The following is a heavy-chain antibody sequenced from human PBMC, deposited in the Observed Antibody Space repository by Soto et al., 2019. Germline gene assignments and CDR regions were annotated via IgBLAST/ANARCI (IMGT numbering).Heavy chain of an antibody. CDR1: GFTFSSYA. CDR3: AKAHSSRHQSYNWFDP. D-gene: IGHD6-13*01. V-gene: IGHV3-23*01. Sequence: GGSLRLCCAASGFTFSSYAMSWVRQAPGKGLEWVSAISGDGISTYYADSVKGRFAISRENSKNTLYLQMNSLRAEDAAVYYCAKAHSSRHQSYNWFDPWGQETLVTVSS. CDR2: ISGDGIST. J-gene: IGHJ5*02.